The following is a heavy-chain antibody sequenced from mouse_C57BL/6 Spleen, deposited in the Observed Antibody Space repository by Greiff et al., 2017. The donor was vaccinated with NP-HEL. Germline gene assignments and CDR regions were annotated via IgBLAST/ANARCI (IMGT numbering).Heavy chain of an antibody. CDR1: GYTFTSYW. CDR3: ARSRISYYGRGTYAMDY. V-gene: IGHV1-55*01. Sequence: VQLQQPGAELVKPGASVKMSCKASGYTFTSYWITWVKQRPGQGLEWIGDIYPGSGSTNYNEKFKSKATLTVDTSSSTAYMQLSSLTSEDSAVYYCARSRISYYGRGTYAMDYWGQGTSVTVSS. J-gene: IGHJ4*01. D-gene: IGHD1-1*01. CDR2: IYPGSGST.